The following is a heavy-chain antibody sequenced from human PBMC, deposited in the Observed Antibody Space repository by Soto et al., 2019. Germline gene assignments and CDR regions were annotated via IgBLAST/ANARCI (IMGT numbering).Heavy chain of an antibody. CDR3: ASYYGSGSFYYFDY. CDR2: IYYSGST. Sequence: SETLSLTCTVSGGSISSYYWSWIRQPPGKGLEWIGYIYYSGSTNYNPSLKSRVTISVDTSKNQFSLKLSSVTAADAAVYYCASYYGSGSFYYFDYWGQGTLVTVSS. V-gene: IGHV4-59*01. D-gene: IGHD3-10*01. CDR1: GGSISSYY. J-gene: IGHJ4*02.